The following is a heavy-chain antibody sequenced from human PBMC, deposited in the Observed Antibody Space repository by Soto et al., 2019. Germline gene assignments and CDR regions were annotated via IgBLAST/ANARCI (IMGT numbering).Heavy chain of an antibody. V-gene: IGHV4-39*01. CDR3: ASLDGQAGTFPH. J-gene: IGHJ1*01. CDR2: IFYSGST. CDR1: GGSISSSSFY. D-gene: IGHD1-1*01. Sequence: QLQLQESGPGLVKSSETLSLTCTVSGGSISSSSFYWDWIRQPPGKGLGWSGSIFYSGSTYCNPYLESRVNISFDTSKNQFSLTLISVTAAETALYYCASLDGQAGTFPHWGQGTLVTVSS.